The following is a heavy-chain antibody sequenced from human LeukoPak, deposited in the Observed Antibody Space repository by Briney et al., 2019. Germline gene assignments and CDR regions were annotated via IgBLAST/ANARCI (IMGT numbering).Heavy chain of an antibody. Sequence: SETLPLTCAVYGGSFSGYYWSWIRQPPGKGLEWIGEINHSGSTNYNPSLKSRVTISVDTSKNQFSLKLSSVTAADTAVYYCARGPPGSYYYDSSGYYSGYYFDYWGQGTLVTVSS. J-gene: IGHJ4*02. CDR1: GGSFSGYY. D-gene: IGHD3-22*01. CDR3: ARGPPGSYYYDSSGYYSGYYFDY. CDR2: INHSGST. V-gene: IGHV4-34*01.